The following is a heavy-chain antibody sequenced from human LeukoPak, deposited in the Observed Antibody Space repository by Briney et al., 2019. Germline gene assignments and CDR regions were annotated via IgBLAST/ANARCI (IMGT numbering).Heavy chain of an antibody. CDR1: GGTFSSYA. D-gene: IGHD1-1*01. Sequence: ASVKVSCKASGGTFSSYAISWVRQAPGQGLEWMGRIIPILGIANYAQKFQGRVTITADKSTSTAHMELSSVRTEGTAAYYCARDLGGFYPFVYNGMDAWGQGTTVTVSS. V-gene: IGHV1-69*04. CDR3: ARDLGGFYPFVYNGMDA. CDR2: IIPILGIA. J-gene: IGHJ6*02.